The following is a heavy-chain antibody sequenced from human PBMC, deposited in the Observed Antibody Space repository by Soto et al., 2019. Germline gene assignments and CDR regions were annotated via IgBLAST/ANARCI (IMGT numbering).Heavy chain of an antibody. CDR1: GFPFTIYW. Sequence: GGSLRLSCATSGFPFTIYWMSWVRQTPGRGLEWVANIRQDGGETYYVDSVKGRFSISRDNAKNSLYLQMNSLRPEDTAVYYCTREIPNPYFEYWGQGALVTVSS. V-gene: IGHV3-7*01. CDR3: TREIPNPYFEY. CDR2: IRQDGGET. J-gene: IGHJ4*02.